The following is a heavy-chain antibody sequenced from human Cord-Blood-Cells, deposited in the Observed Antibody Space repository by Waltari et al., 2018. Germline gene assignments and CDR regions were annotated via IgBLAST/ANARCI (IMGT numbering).Heavy chain of an antibody. CDR1: GFTFSSYS. D-gene: IGHD6-6*01. V-gene: IGHV3-21*01. CDR2: ISSSSSYI. J-gene: IGHJ2*01. Sequence: EVQLVESGGGLVKPGGSLRLSGAASGFTFSSYSLNWVRPAPGTGLEWVPSISSSSSYIYYADSVKGRFTISRDNAKNSLYLQMNSLRAEDTAVYYCARGGGYSSSSNLYWYFDLWGRGTLVTVSS. CDR3: ARGGGYSSSSNLYWYFDL.